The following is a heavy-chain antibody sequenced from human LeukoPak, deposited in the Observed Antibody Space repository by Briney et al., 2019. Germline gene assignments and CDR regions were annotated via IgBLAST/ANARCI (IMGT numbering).Heavy chain of an antibody. CDR1: GGSFSGYY. CDR3: ARGGVSIAARPFDY. Sequence: SETLSLTRAVYGGSFSGYYWSWIRQPPGEGLEWIGEINHSGSTNYNPSLKSRVTISVDTSKNQFSLKLSSVTAADTAVYYCARGGVSIAARPFDYWGQGTLVTVSS. D-gene: IGHD6-6*01. CDR2: INHSGST. J-gene: IGHJ4*02. V-gene: IGHV4-34*01.